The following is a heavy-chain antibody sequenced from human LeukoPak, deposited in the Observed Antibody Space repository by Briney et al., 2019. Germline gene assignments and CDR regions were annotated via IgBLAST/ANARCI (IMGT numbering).Heavy chain of an antibody. CDR3: ARVAEAGFFDN. D-gene: IGHD6-19*01. J-gene: IGHJ4*02. CDR2: IYSGGSA. V-gene: IGHV3-66*01. Sequence: GGSLRLSCAASGFTFSYYWMHWVRQAPGKGLEWVSVIYSGGSAYNADSVKGRFTISRDNSKNTLFLQMNSLRAEDTAVYYCARVAEAGFFDNWGQGTLVTVSS. CDR1: GFTFSYYW.